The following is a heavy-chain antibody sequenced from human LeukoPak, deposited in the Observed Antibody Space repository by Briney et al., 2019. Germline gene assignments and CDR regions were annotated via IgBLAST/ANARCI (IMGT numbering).Heavy chain of an antibody. V-gene: IGHV3-53*05. CDR3: ARATSAYSYANY. J-gene: IGHJ4*02. CDR2: VYGGGDT. CDR1: GFAVSSNY. Sequence: GVSLRLSCAASGFAVSSNYISWVRQAPGKGLEWVSVVYGGGDTYYADSVKGRFTISRDNSKNTLYLQMSSLRPEDTAVYYCARATSAYSYANYWGQGTLVTVSS. D-gene: IGHD5-18*01.